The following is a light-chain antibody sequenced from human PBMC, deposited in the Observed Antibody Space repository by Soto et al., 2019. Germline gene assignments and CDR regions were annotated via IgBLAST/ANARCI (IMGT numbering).Light chain of an antibody. CDR3: QQYNNWPLT. CDR2: GAS. V-gene: IGKV3-15*01. Sequence: EIVMTQSPATLSVSPGERATLSCRVSQSVSSNLAWYQQKPGQAPRLLIYGASTRATGIPARFSGSGSGTEFTLTISSLQSEDFAVYYCQQYNNWPLTFGGGTTVEIK. J-gene: IGKJ4*01. CDR1: QSVSSN.